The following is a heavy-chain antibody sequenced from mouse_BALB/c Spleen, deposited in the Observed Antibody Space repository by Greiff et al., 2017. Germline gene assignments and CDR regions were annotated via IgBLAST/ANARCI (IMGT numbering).Heavy chain of an antibody. D-gene: IGHD1-1*01. J-gene: IGHJ4*01. Sequence: VQRVESGPGLVAPSQSLSITCTVSGFSLTGYGVNWVRQPPGKGLEWLGMIWGDGSTDYNSALKSRLSISKDNSKSQVFLIMNSLQTDDTARYYCARNHSSYFYAMDYWGQGTSVTVSS. CDR1: GFSLTGYG. V-gene: IGHV2-6-7*01. CDR3: ARNHSSYFYAMDY. CDR2: IWGDGST.